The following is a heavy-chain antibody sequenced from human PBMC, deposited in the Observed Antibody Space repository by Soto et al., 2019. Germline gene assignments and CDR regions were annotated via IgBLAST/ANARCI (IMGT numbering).Heavy chain of an antibody. CDR1: GGSISSGGYY. V-gene: IGHV4-31*03. D-gene: IGHD3-10*01. CDR2: IYYSGSI. CDR3: ARASYYYGSGSYYTYYFDY. Sequence: PSETLSLTCTVSGGSISSGGYYWSWIRQHPGKGLEWIGYIYYSGSIYYNPSLKSRFTISVDTSKNLFTLKLSSVTAADTAVYYCARASYYYGSGSYYTYYFDYWGQGTLVTVSS. J-gene: IGHJ4*02.